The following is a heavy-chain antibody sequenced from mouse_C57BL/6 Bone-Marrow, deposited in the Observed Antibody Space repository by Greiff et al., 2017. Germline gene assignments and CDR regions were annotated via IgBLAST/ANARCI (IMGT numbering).Heavy chain of an antibody. CDR1: GFSLTSYA. Sequence: VQLQESGPGLVAPSQSLSITCPVTGFSLTSYAISWVRQPPGNGLEWLGVIWTGGGTHYNSALKSRLSISKDNSKSQVFLKMNSLQTDDTARYYCARNGGSTIVTAGAVDYGGQGTTLTVSS. J-gene: IGHJ2*01. D-gene: IGHD2-13*01. V-gene: IGHV2-9-1*01. CDR2: IWTGGGT. CDR3: ARNGGSTIVTAGAVDY.